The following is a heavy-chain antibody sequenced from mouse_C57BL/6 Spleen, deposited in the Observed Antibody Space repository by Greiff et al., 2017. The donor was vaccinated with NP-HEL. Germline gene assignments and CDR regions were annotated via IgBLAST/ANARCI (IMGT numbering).Heavy chain of an antibody. CDR2: IDPSDSYT. J-gene: IGHJ2*01. V-gene: IGHV1-50*01. CDR3: ARSYDGSRGDF. D-gene: IGHD1-1*01. CDR1: GYTFTSYW. Sequence: QVQLKQPGAELVKPGASVKLSCKASGYTFTSYWMQWVKQRPGQGLEWIGEIDPSDSYTNYNQKFKGKATLTVDTSSSTAYMQLSSLTSEDSAVYYCARSYDGSRGDFWGQGTTLTVSS.